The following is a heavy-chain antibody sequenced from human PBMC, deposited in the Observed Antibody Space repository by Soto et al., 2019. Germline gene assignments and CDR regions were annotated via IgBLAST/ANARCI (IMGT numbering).Heavy chain of an antibody. CDR1: GFTFSSYS. J-gene: IGHJ4*02. V-gene: IGHV3-21*01. CDR2: ISSSSSYI. Sequence: GGSLRLSCAASGFTFSSYSMNWVRQAPGKGLEWVSSISSSSSYIYYADSVKGRFTISRDNAKNSLYLQMNSLRAEDTAVYYCARAGYGDYWGVDYWGQGTLVTVSS. CDR3: ARAGYGDYWGVDY. D-gene: IGHD4-17*01.